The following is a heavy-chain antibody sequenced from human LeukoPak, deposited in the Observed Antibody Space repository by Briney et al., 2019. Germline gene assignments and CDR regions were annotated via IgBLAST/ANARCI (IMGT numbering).Heavy chain of an antibody. D-gene: IGHD3-10*01. CDR3: ARDASRGFEP. V-gene: IGHV3-48*03. CDR2: ISSSGSTI. J-gene: IGHJ5*02. Sequence: GGSLRLSCAASGFTFSSYEMNWVRQAPGKGLEWVSYISSSGSTIYYADSVKGRFTISRDNTKNSVYLQMNNLRVEDTGVYYCARDASRGFEPWGQGTLVTVSS. CDR1: GFTFSSYE.